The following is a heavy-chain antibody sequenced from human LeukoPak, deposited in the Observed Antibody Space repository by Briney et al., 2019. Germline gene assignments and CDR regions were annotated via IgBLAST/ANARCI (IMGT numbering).Heavy chain of an antibody. CDR1: GFTFDSYA. V-gene: IGHV3-23*01. J-gene: IGHJ4*02. Sequence: GSLRLSCAASGFTFDSYAMSWVRQAPGKGLEWVSVISGSAGSTWYADSVKGRFTISRDNSKNTLYLQMNSLRAEDTALYYCARDGRPVIVTFDYWGQGTLVTVSS. D-gene: IGHD2-21*01. CDR3: ARDGRPVIVTFDY. CDR2: ISGSAGST.